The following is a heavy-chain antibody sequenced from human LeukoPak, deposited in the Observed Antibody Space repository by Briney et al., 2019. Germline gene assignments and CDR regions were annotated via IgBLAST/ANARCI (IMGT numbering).Heavy chain of an antibody. J-gene: IGHJ6*03. CDR1: GFTFSPYA. D-gene: IGHD3-16*01. Sequence: PGGSLRLSCAASGFTFSPYAMTWVRQAPGKELEWVSAIISGGGGSTYYAASVGGRFTISRDNSRNTLYLQMNSLRAEDTAVYYCAKGGGAAHYYMDVWGKGTTVTVSS. V-gene: IGHV3-23*01. CDR3: AKGGGAAHYYMDV. CDR2: IISGGGGST.